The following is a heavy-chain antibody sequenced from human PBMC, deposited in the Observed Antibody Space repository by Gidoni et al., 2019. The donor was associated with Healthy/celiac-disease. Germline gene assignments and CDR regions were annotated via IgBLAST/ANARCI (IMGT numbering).Heavy chain of an antibody. D-gene: IGHD4-17*01. J-gene: IGHJ4*02. CDR3: ARHTTGKGWVY. V-gene: IGHV4-39*01. CDR2: IYYSGST. Sequence: QLQLQESGPGLVKPSETLSLTCTVSGCSISSSSYYWGWIRQPPGKGLGWIGSIYYSGSTYYNPSLKSRVTISVNTSKKQFSLKLSSVTAADTAVYYCARHTTGKGWVYWGQGTLVTVSS. CDR1: GCSISSSSYY.